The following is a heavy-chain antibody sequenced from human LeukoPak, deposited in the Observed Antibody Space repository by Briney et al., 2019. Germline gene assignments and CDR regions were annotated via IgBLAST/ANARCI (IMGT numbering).Heavy chain of an antibody. CDR2: IYYSGST. V-gene: IGHV4-59*08. J-gene: IGHJ4*02. CDR3: ARARAIGQYQPLGYYFDY. D-gene: IGHD2-2*01. CDR1: GGSISSYY. Sequence: SETLSLTCTVSGGSISSYYWSWIRQPPGKGLEWIGYIYYSGSTNYNPSLKSRVTISVDTSKNQFSLRLSSVTAADTAVYYCARARAIGQYQPLGYYFDYWGQGTLVTVSS.